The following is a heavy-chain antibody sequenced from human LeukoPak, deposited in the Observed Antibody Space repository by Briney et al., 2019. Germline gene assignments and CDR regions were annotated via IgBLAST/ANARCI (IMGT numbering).Heavy chain of an antibody. Sequence: ASVKVSCKASGYTFTSYGISWVRQAPGQGLEWMGWISAYNGNTNYAQKLQGRVTVTTDTSTSTAYMELRSLRSDDTAVYYCARYLTYYDFWSGYQTYFDYWGQGTLVTVSS. J-gene: IGHJ4*02. CDR1: GYTFTSYG. V-gene: IGHV1-18*01. CDR3: ARYLTYYDFWSGYQTYFDY. CDR2: ISAYNGNT. D-gene: IGHD3-3*01.